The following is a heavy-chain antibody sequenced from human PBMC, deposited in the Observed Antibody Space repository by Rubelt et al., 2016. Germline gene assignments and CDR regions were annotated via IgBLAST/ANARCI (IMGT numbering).Heavy chain of an antibody. J-gene: IGHJ5*02. V-gene: IGHV1-18*01. Sequence: QVQLVQSGAEVKKPGASVKVSCKASGYTFTTYGISWVRQAPGQGLEWMGWIRTYNGNTNYAQKRQGRVTMTTDKSTSTAYMELRSLRSDDTAMYFCARGYCSSANCLFNWFDPWGQGTLVTVSS. CDR3: ARGYCSSANCLFNWFDP. CDR1: GYTFTTYG. D-gene: IGHD2-2*01. CDR2: IRTYNGNT.